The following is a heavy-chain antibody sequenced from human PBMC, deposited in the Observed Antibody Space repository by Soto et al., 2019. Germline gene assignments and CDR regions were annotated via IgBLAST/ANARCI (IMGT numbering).Heavy chain of an antibody. Sequence: ASVKVSCKASGYTFTSYAMHWVRQAPGQRLEWMGWINAGNGNTKYSQKLQGRVTITRDTSASTAYMDLSSLRSEDTAVYYFATGRRIREQLLEPGKDETRINYYYYGMDVWGQGTTVTVSS. CDR2: INAGNGNT. V-gene: IGHV1-3*01. D-gene: IGHD6-19*01. CDR1: GYTFTSYA. J-gene: IGHJ6*02. CDR3: ATGRRIREQLLEPGKDETRINYYYYGMDV.